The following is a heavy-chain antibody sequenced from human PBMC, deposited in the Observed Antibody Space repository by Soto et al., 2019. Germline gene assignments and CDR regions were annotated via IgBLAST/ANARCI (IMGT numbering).Heavy chain of an antibody. J-gene: IGHJ4*02. D-gene: IGHD1-26*01. V-gene: IGHV3-21*01. CDR1: GFTFSTYT. CDR3: AREDGKVGGSSDFVF. CDR2: INGRSNYL. Sequence: GGSLRLSCAWCGFTFSTYTLNWVHQAPGHGLEWVASINGRSNYLYYSDSVKGRFTISRDNAKNSLYLQMNRLRAEDTAIYYCAREDGKVGGSSDFVFWGLGSLVTVSS.